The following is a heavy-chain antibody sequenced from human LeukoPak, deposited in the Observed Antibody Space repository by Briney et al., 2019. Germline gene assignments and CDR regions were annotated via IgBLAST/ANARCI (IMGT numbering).Heavy chain of an antibody. J-gene: IGHJ4*02. CDR2: INPSGGST. Sequence: ASVKVSFKASGCTFSSYYMHWVRQAPGQGLEWVGIINPSGGSTSYAQKVQGRLTVTGDTSTSTVYMELSSLRSEDTAVYYCVRDRGKCSGGSCYPGAYWGQGTRVTVSS. CDR1: GCTFSSYY. V-gene: IGHV1-46*01. D-gene: IGHD2-15*01. CDR3: VRDRGKCSGGSCYPGAY.